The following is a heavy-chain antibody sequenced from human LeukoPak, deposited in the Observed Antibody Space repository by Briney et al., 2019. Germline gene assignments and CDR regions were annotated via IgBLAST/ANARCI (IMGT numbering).Heavy chain of an antibody. CDR3: ARAHDFWSGYPYFDY. CDR2: IYTSGST. V-gene: IGHV4-61*02. CDR1: GGSISSGSYY. Sequence: PSETLSLTCTVSGGSISSGSYYWSWIRQPAGKGLEWIGRIYTSGSTNYNPSLKSRDTISVDTSKNQFSLKLSSVTAADTAVYYCARAHDFWSGYPYFDYWGQGTLVTVSS. D-gene: IGHD3-3*01. J-gene: IGHJ4*02.